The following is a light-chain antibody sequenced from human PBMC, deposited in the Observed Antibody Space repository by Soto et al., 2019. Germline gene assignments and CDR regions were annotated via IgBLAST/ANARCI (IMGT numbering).Light chain of an antibody. V-gene: IGKV3-15*01. CDR3: QQYNNWPPT. CDR2: GAS. Sequence: ELVLTQSPGTLSLSPGERATLSCRASQSVSSNLAWYQQKPGQAPRPLIYGASTRATGIPARFSGSGSGTEFTLTISSLQSEDFAVYYCQQYNNWPPTFGQGTKVDIK. CDR1: QSVSSN. J-gene: IGKJ1*01.